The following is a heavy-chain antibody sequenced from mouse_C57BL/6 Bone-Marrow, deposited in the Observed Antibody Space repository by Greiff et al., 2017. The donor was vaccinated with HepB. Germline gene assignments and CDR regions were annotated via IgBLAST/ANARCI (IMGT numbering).Heavy chain of an antibody. J-gene: IGHJ4*01. V-gene: IGHV5-4*03. CDR1: GFTFSSYA. D-gene: IGHD2-2*01. CDR2: ISDGGSYT. Sequence: EVMLVESGGGLVKPGGSLKLSCAASGFTFSSYAMSWVRQTPEKRLEWVATISDGGSYTYYPDNVKGRFTISRDNAKNNLYLQMSHLKSEDTAMYYCARRVYYGYNYAMDYWGQGTSVTVSS. CDR3: ARRVYYGYNYAMDY.